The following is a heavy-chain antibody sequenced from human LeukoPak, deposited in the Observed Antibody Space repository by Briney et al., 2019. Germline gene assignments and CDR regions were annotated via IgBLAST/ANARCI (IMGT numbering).Heavy chain of an antibody. Sequence: QSSETLSLTCTVSGGSISSGGYYWSWIRQHPGKGLEWIGYIYYSGSTYYNPSLKSRVTISVDTSKNQFSLKLSSVTAADTAVYYCARAPLSSGMDVWGQGTTVTVSS. V-gene: IGHV4-31*03. J-gene: IGHJ6*02. CDR2: IYYSGST. CDR3: ARAPLSSGMDV. CDR1: GGSISSGGYY.